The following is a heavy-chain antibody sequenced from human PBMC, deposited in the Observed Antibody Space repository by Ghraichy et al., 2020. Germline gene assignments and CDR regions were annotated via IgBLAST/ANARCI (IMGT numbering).Heavy chain of an antibody. CDR1: GDSISSMLHF. CDR2: IYFSGST. D-gene: IGHD5-24*01. Sequence: SQTLSLTCSVSGDSISSMLHFWAWVRQPPGQGLEWVGSIYFSGSTYYNPSLRSRVTISVDTSKNNFSLNVRSVTAADTAVYYCARARRDGYDQNWFDSWGQGTPVTVSS. V-gene: IGHV4-39*02. J-gene: IGHJ5*01. CDR3: ARARRDGYDQNWFDS.